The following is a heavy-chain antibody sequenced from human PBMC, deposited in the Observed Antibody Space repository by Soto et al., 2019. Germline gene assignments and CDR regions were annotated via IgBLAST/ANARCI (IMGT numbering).Heavy chain of an antibody. D-gene: IGHD3-10*01. CDR1: GGSISSSSYY. J-gene: IGHJ6*02. Sequence: PSETLSLTYTVSGGSISSSSYYWGWIGQPPGKGLEWIGSIYYSGSTYYNPSLKSRVTISVDTSKNQFSLKLSSVTAADTAVYYCARIMVRGVITSYYYGMDVWGQGTTVTVS. CDR2: IYYSGST. CDR3: ARIMVRGVITSYYYGMDV. V-gene: IGHV4-39*01.